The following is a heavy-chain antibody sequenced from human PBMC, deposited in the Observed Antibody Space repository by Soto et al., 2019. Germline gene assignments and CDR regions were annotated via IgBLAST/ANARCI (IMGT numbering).Heavy chain of an antibody. D-gene: IGHD2-2*02. CDR2: IIPIFHTA. CDR3: ARGDCSSTSCYTYYYYYGMDV. CDR1: GDTFNSYA. J-gene: IGHJ6*02. Sequence: SVKVSCKASGDTFNSYAISWVRQAPGQGLEWMGGIIPIFHTANYAQKFQARVTMTADESASTAYMALSGLRSEDTAVYYCARGDCSSTSCYTYYYYYGMDVWGQGTTVTVSS. V-gene: IGHV1-69*13.